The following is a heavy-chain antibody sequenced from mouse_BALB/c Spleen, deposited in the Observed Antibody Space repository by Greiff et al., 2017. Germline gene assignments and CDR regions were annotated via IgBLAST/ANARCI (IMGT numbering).Heavy chain of an antibody. CDR3: ASHYDYGTWFAY. D-gene: IGHD2-4*01. CDR1: GYTFTDYN. J-gene: IGHJ3*01. V-gene: IGHV1-18*01. CDR2: INPNNGGT. Sequence: DVQLQESGPELVKPGASVKIPCKASGYTFTDYNMDWVKQSHGKSLEWIGDINPNNGGTIYNQKFKGKATLTVDKSSSTAYMELRSLTSEDTAVYYCASHYDYGTWFAYWGQGTLVTVSA.